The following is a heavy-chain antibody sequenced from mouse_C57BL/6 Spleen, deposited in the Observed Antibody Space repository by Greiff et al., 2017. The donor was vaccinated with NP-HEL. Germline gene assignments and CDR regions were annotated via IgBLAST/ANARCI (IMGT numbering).Heavy chain of an antibody. CDR2: IYPGSGST. CDR3: ASLGTALATDY. J-gene: IGHJ2*01. V-gene: IGHV1-55*01. CDR1: GYTFTSYW. Sequence: VQLQESGAELVKPGASVKMSCKASGYTFTSYWITWVKQRPGQGLEWIGNIYPGSGSTNYNEKFKSKATLTVDTSSSTAYMQLSSLTSEDSAVYDCASLGTALATDYGGQGTTLTVSS. D-gene: IGHD3-2*01.